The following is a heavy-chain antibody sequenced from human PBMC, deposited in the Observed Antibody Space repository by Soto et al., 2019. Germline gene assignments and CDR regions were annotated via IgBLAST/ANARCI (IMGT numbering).Heavy chain of an antibody. Sequence: ASVKVSCKASGYTFTSYGISWVRQAPGQGLEWMGWISAYNGNTNYAQKLQGRVTMTTDTSTSTAYMELRSLRSDDTAVYYCAGTKIAAAGIGTFDYWGQGTLVTVSS. J-gene: IGHJ4*02. CDR1: GYTFTSYG. CDR3: AGTKIAAAGIGTFDY. V-gene: IGHV1-18*01. CDR2: ISAYNGNT. D-gene: IGHD6-13*01.